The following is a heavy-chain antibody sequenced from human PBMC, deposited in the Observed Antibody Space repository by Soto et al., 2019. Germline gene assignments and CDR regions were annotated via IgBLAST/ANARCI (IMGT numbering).Heavy chain of an antibody. CDR1: GGSISSGDYY. Sequence: SETLSLTCTVSGGSISSGDYYWSWIRQPPGKGLEWIGYIYYSGSTYYNPSLKSRVTISVDTSKNQFSLKLSSVTAADTAVYYCARGNVLMLYAIRVLYGMHVCGQGTTVTVSS. D-gene: IGHD2-8*01. V-gene: IGHV4-30-4*01. CDR3: ARGNVLMLYAIRVLYGMHV. J-gene: IGHJ6*02. CDR2: IYYSGST.